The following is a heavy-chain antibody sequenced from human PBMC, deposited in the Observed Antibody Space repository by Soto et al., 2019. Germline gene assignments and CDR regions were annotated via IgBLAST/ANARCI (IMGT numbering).Heavy chain of an antibody. CDR2: ISAYNGNT. J-gene: IGHJ3*02. V-gene: IGHV1-18*01. Sequence: ASVKVSCKASGYTFTSYGISWVRQAPGQGLEWMGWISAYNGNTNYAQKLQGRVTMTTDTSTSTAYMELRSLRSDDTAVYYCARDRNSVVRGAFDIWGQGTMVTVSS. CDR3: ARDRNSVVRGAFDI. D-gene: IGHD3-10*01. CDR1: GYTFTSYG.